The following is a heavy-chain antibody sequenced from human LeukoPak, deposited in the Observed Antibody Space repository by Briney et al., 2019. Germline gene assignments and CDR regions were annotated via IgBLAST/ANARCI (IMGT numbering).Heavy chain of an antibody. CDR2: IKSKTDGGTT. J-gene: IGHJ4*02. D-gene: IGHD6-13*01. V-gene: IGHV3-15*01. CDR1: GFTFSNAW. Sequence: PGGSLRLSCAASGFTFSNAWMSWVRQAPGKGLEWVGRIKSKTDGGTTDYAAPVKGRFTIARDDSKNTLYMQMNSLKAEDAAVYYCTTYSSSWEFDYWGQGTLVTVSS. CDR3: TTYSSSWEFDY.